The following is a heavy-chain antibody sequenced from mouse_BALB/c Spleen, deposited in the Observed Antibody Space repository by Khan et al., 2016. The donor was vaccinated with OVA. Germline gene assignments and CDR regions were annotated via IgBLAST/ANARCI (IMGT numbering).Heavy chain of an antibody. V-gene: IGHV3-2*02. CDR1: GYSFTSGYV. CDR3: ARTYRINY. CDR2: ISYSGSA. Sequence: EVQLQESGPGLVKPSQSLSLTCTVTGYSFTSGYVSYFLRQPPKNKLEWMGYISYSGSANYNPSLKSRISITRDTSKIQFFMQLNSVTTEYTATYYCARTYRINYWGQGTTLTVSS. J-gene: IGHJ2*01. D-gene: IGHD2-14*01.